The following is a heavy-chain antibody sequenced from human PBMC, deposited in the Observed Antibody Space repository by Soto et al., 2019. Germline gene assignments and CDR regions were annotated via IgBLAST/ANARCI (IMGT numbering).Heavy chain of an antibody. CDR1: GYTFTSYA. J-gene: IGHJ4*02. CDR3: ATDLGAAAGLFDY. CDR2: INAGNGNT. V-gene: IGHV1-3*01. Sequence: ASVKVSCKASGYTFTSYAMHWVRQAPGQRLEWMGWINAGNGNTKYSQKFQGRVTITRDTSASTAYMELSSLRSEDTAVYYCATDLGAAAGLFDYWGQGTLVTVSS. D-gene: IGHD6-13*01.